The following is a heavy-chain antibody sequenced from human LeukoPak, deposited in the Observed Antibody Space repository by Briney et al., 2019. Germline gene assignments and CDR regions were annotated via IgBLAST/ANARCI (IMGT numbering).Heavy chain of an antibody. V-gene: IGHV3-23*01. CDR2: ISGSGGST. D-gene: IGHD3-10*01. J-gene: IGHJ6*02. CDR1: GFTFSSYA. CDR3: AKKVYGSGSYYCYYYGMDV. Sequence: GGSLRLSCAASGFTFSSYAMSWVRQAPGKGLEWVSAISGSGGSTYYADSVKGRFTISRDNSKNTLYLRMNSLRAEDTAVYYCAKKVYGSGSYYCYYYGMDVWGQGTTVTVSS.